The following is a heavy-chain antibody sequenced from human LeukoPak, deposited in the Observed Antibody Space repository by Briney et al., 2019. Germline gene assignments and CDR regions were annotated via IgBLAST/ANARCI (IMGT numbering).Heavy chain of an antibody. CDR2: ISGSSGST. D-gene: IGHD6-19*01. V-gene: IGHV3-23*01. Sequence: GGSLRLSCAASGFTFSSYAMSWVRQAPGKGLEWVSGISGSSGSTYYADLVKGRFTISRDDSKNTLYLQMNSLRAEDTAAYYCAKGTERYREVSSFDFWGQGTLVTVSS. J-gene: IGHJ4*02. CDR1: GFTFSSYA. CDR3: AKGTERYREVSSFDF.